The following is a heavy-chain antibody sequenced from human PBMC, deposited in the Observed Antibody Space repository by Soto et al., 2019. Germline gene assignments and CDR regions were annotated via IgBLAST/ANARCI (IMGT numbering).Heavy chain of an antibody. CDR1: GFSLTSPGMC. J-gene: IGHJ6*02. Sequence: VSGPTLVNPTETLTLTCTFSGFSLTSPGMCVSWIRQSPGKALEWLALIERDDDDKYYSASLKTRLTISKDTRKNQVVLTMANMDPADTATYYCARSIRGPRRFNGMDVWGQGTTVTVSS. CDR3: ARSIRGPRRFNGMDV. D-gene: IGHD1-20*01. CDR2: IERDDDDK. V-gene: IGHV2-70*13.